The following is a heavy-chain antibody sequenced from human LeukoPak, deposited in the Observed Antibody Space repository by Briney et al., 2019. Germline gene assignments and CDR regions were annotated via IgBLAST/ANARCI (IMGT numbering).Heavy chain of an antibody. Sequence: GASVKVSCKASGYTFTSYGISWVRQAPGQGLEWMGWISAYNGNTNYAQKLQGRVTMTTDTSTSTAYMELRSLRSDDTAVYYCARILAVADRALEEDYWGQGTLVTVSS. V-gene: IGHV1-18*01. J-gene: IGHJ4*02. CDR2: ISAYNGNT. D-gene: IGHD6-19*01. CDR1: GYTFTSYG. CDR3: ARILAVADRALEEDY.